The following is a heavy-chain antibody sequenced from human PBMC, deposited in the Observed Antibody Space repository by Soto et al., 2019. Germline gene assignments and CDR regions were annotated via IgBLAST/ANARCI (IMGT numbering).Heavy chain of an antibody. Sequence: ASVKVSCKASGHRFTELSMDWVRQAPGKGLEWMGGVDPDDALTIYAQKFQGRVKMTEDPSTDTAYLDLSGLRSDDTAVYYCAKALNDGSGGYFGPAYYFDLWGQGTLVTVSS. J-gene: IGHJ4*02. V-gene: IGHV1-24*01. D-gene: IGHD3-10*01. CDR3: AKALNDGSGGYFGPAYYFDL. CDR1: GHRFTELS. CDR2: VDPDDALT.